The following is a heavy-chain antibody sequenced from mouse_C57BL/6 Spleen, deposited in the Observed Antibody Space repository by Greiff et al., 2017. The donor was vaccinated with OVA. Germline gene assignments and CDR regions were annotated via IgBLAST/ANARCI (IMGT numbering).Heavy chain of an antibody. J-gene: IGHJ3*01. Sequence: QVQLQQSGAELVKPGASVKISCKASGYTFTDYYINWVKQRPGQGLEWLGKIGPGSGSTYYTEKFKGKATLTADKASSKAYMQLSSLTSEDSAVYVCARGGNLLLRYGFAYWGQGTLVTVSA. CDR3: ARGGNLLLRYGFAY. V-gene: IGHV1-77*01. CDR2: IGPGSGST. D-gene: IGHD1-1*01. CDR1: GYTFTDYY.